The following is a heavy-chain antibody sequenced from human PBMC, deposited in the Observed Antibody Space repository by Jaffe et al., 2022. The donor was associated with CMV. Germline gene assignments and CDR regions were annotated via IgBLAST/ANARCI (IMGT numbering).Heavy chain of an antibody. Sequence: QLQLQESGPGLVKPSETLSLTCTVSGGSISSSSYYWGWIRQPPGKGLEWIGSIYYSGSTYYNPSLKSRVTISVDTSKNQFSLKLSSVTAADTAVYYCARPPNLYSSSKDDAFDIWGQGTMVTVSS. CDR3: ARPPNLYSSSKDDAFDI. D-gene: IGHD6-13*01. V-gene: IGHV4-39*01. CDR1: GGSISSSSYY. CDR2: IYYSGST. J-gene: IGHJ3*02.